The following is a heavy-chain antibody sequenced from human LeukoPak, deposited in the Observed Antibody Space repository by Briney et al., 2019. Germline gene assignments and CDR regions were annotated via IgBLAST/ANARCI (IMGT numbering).Heavy chain of an antibody. D-gene: IGHD3-16*01. CDR3: ARGGENSWGYYYYYMDV. J-gene: IGHJ6*03. CDR2: IIPIFGTA. CDR1: GGTFSSYA. V-gene: IGHV1-69*06. Sequence: SVKVSCKASGGTFSSYAISWVRQAPGQGLEWMGGIIPIFGTANYAQKFQGRVTITADKSTSTAYMELSSLRSEDTAVYYCARGGENSWGYYYYYMDVWGKGTTVTVSS.